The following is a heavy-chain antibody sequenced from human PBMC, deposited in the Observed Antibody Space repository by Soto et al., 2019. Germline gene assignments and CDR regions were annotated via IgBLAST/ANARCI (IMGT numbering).Heavy chain of an antibody. Sequence: QVQLQQWGAGLLKPSETLSLTCAVYGGSFSGYYWSWIRQPPGKGLEWIGEINHSGSTNYNPSLKSRVTISVDTYKNQFSLKLSSVTAADTAVYYCARVTGVTIFGVVTDYYYGMDVWGQGTTVTVSS. D-gene: IGHD3-3*01. V-gene: IGHV4-34*01. J-gene: IGHJ6*02. CDR2: INHSGST. CDR1: GGSFSGYY. CDR3: ARVTGVTIFGVVTDYYYGMDV.